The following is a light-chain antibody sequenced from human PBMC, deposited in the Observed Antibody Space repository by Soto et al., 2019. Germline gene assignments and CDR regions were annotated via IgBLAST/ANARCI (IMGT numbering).Light chain of an antibody. Sequence: QSLLSHPPSVSGAPGHRFTISFTGSISNIGAGYDLHCYQQLPGTAPKLLIYGNINRPSGVPDRFSGSESGTSSSLAITGLQAEDEADYYCQSYDSSMSGYVFGTGTKVTVL. CDR2: GNI. CDR3: QSYDSSMSGYV. CDR1: ISNIGAGYD. V-gene: IGLV1-40*01. J-gene: IGLJ1*01.